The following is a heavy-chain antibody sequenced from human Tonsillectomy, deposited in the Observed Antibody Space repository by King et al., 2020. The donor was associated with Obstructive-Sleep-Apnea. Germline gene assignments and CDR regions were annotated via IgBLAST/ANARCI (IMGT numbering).Heavy chain of an antibody. Sequence: VQLVESGGGLVQPGRSLRLSCTPSGFTLGDYAMSWFRQAPGKGLEWVGFIRSKAYGGTTEYAASVKGRFTISRDDSKSIAYLQMNSLKTEDTAVYYSTRWSPYYDILTGYSYGIDVWGQGTPVTVSS. CDR3: TRWSPYYDILTGYSYGIDV. V-gene: IGHV3-49*03. CDR1: GFTLGDYA. J-gene: IGHJ6*02. D-gene: IGHD3-9*01. CDR2: IRSKAYGGTT.